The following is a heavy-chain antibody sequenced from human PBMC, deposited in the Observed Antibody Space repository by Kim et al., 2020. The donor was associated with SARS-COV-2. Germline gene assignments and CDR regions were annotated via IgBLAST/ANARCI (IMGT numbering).Heavy chain of an antibody. D-gene: IGHD5-18*01. CDR1: GFSLSDHY. CDR3: ARDKGYTGFDY. J-gene: IGHJ4*02. CDR2: ISASGGTI. Sequence: GGSLRLSCVVSGFSLSDHYMSWVRQAPGKGLEWIAYISASGGTIRYADSVKGRFTISRDTVKNSLFLQIDSLRVEDTALYYRARDKGYTGFDYWGQGT. V-gene: IGHV3-11*01.